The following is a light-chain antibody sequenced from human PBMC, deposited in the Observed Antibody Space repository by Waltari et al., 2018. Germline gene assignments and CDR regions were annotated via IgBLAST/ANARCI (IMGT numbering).Light chain of an antibody. CDR2: NGN. CDR3: SLYLGSGIWV. J-gene: IGLJ3*02. V-gene: IGLV8-61*01. Sequence: QAVVTQEPSLSVSPGGTVTLTCALSSGSVSTTSYATWYQQTPGQPPRTRVYNGNARSSGVPDRFSGSIRGNTAALTITGAQADDESAYCCSLYLGSGIWVFGGGTKLTVL. CDR1: SGSVSTTSY.